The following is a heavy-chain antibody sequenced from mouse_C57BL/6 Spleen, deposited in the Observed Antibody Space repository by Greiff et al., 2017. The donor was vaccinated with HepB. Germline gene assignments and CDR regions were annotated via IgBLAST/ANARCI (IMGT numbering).Heavy chain of an antibody. V-gene: IGHV1-55*01. CDR1: GYTFTSYW. Sequence: QVQLKQSGAELVKPGASVKMSCKASGYTFTSYWITWVKQRPGQGLEWIGDIYPGSGSTNYNEKFKSKATLTVDTSSSTAYMQLSSLTSEDSAVYYCARDYDYDGFAYWGQGTLVTVSA. CDR2: IYPGSGST. D-gene: IGHD2-4*01. CDR3: ARDYDYDGFAY. J-gene: IGHJ3*01.